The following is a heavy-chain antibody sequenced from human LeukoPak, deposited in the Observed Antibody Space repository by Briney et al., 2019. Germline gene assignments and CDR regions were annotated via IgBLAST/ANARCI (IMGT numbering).Heavy chain of an antibody. D-gene: IGHD3-10*01. J-gene: IGHJ6*03. CDR2: INYSGDT. CDR3: ARTTMVRGTYYMDV. CDR1: GRSFSGYY. V-gene: IGHV4-34*01. Sequence: PSETLSLTCAVYGRSFSGYYWTWIRQPPGRGLEWIGEINYSGDTNHNPSLKSRVTISVDTSKNQFSLRLTSVTVADTAVYYCARTTMVRGTYYMDVWGKGTTVTISS.